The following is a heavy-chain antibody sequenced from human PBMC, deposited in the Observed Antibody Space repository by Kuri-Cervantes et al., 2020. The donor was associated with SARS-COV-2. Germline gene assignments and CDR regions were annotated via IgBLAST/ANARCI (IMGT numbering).Heavy chain of an antibody. Sequence: SETLSLTCAGSGGSISSSNWWGWARQPPGKGLEWLGEIYHSGNTNYNPSFKGRVTISVDNSKSQYSLKLSSVTAADTAVYYCARDALLVGATGYYFDYWGQGTLVTVSS. V-gene: IGHV4-4*02. J-gene: IGHJ4*02. CDR3: ARDALLVGATGYYFDY. CDR2: IYHSGNT. D-gene: IGHD1-26*01. CDR1: GGSISSSNW.